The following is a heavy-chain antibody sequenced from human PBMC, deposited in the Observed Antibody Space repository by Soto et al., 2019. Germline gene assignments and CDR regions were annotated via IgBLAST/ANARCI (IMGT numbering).Heavy chain of an antibody. D-gene: IGHD4-4*01. CDR3: ARAYHDYSNYENWFDP. V-gene: IGHV4-4*02. CDR1: GGSISSSNW. J-gene: IGHJ5*02. CDR2: IYHSGST. Sequence: QVQLQESGPGLVKPSGTLSLTCAVSGGSISSSNWWSWVRQPPGKGLEWIGGIYHSGSTNYNPSLKGRVTISVDKSKNQFSLKLSSVTAADTAVYYCARAYHDYSNYENWFDPWGQGTLVTVSS.